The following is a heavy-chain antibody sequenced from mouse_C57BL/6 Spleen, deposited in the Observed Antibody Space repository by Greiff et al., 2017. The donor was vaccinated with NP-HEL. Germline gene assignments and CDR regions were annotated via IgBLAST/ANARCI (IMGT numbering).Heavy chain of an antibody. CDR1: GFTFSSYA. CDR3: ARDGSSGYRYFDY. V-gene: IGHV5-4*01. CDR2: ISDGGSYT. J-gene: IGHJ2*01. D-gene: IGHD3-2*02. Sequence: EVKLVESGGGLVKPGGSLKLSCAASGFTFSSYAMSWVRQTPEKRLERVATISDGGSYTYYPDNVKGRFTISRDNAKNNLYLQMSHLKSEDTAMYYCARDGSSGYRYFDYWGQGTTLTVTS.